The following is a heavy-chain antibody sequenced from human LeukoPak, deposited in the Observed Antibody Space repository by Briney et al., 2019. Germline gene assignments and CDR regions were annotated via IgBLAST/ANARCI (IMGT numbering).Heavy chain of an antibody. CDR2: IYYSGST. J-gene: IGHJ4*02. D-gene: IGHD6-13*01. V-gene: IGHV4-30-4*08. CDR1: GGSTSSGDYY. CDR3: AQSELTADGIWDFDY. Sequence: SETLSLTCTVSGGSTSSGDYYWSWIRQPPGKGLEWIGYIYYSGSTYYNPSLKSRVTISVDTSTNQFSLKLSSVTAADTAVYYCAQSELTADGIWDFDYWGQGTLVTVSS.